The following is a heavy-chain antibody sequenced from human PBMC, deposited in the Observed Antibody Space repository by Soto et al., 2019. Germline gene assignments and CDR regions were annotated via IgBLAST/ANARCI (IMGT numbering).Heavy chain of an antibody. J-gene: IGHJ4*02. V-gene: IGHV2-5*01. Sequence: QITLKESGPTLVKPTQTLTLTCTFSGFSLSTNEVGVGWIHQPPAKALQCLALIYWHGDKRYSPCLKSRLTNIKDTSKHQVVITTTKMDPLVTATYFCASWEQHMPPYYFDFCGQVTLVTVSS. CDR3: ASWEQHMPPYYFDF. D-gene: IGHD1-26*01. CDR1: GFSLSTNEVG. CDR2: IYWHGDK.